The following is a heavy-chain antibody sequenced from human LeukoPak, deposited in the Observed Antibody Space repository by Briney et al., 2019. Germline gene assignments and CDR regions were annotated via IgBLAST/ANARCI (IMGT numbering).Heavy chain of an antibody. CDR2: IIPIFGTA. J-gene: IGHJ5*02. CDR1: GGTFSSYA. V-gene: IGHV1-69*05. Sequence: SVKVSRKASGGTFSSYAISWVRQAPGQGLQWMGRIIPIFGTANYAQKFQGRVTITTDESTSTAYMELSSLRSEDTAVYYCATDYDILTGYTFPRPRFDPWGQGTLVTVSS. D-gene: IGHD3-9*01. CDR3: ATDYDILTGYTFPRPRFDP.